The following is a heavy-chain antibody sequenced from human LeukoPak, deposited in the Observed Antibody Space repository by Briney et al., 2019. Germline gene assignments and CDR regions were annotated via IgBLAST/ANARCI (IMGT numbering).Heavy chain of an antibody. CDR1: GFTFSNYD. V-gene: IGHV3-23*01. CDR2: ISYNGGST. CDR3: ATSRSSATSARGLFDF. J-gene: IGHJ4*02. D-gene: IGHD2-2*01. Sequence: GGSLRLSCVVSGFTFSNYDMSWVRQAPGKGLEWVSSISYNGGSTYYADPVKGRFTTSRDNSKNTLYLHMNSLSAEDTAFYYCATSRSSATSARGLFDFWGQGALVTVSS.